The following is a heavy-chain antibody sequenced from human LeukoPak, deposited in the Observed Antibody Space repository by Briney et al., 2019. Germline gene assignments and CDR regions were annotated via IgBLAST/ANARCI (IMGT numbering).Heavy chain of an antibody. Sequence: PGRSLRLSCAASGFTFGDYGMHWVRQAPGKGLEWVSGISWNSGSIGYADSVKGRFTISRDNAKNSLYLQMNSLRAEDTALYYCAKGRGAYYYYYKDVWGKGTTVTVSS. CDR1: GFTFGDYG. D-gene: IGHD3-10*01. CDR2: ISWNSGSI. J-gene: IGHJ6*03. CDR3: AKGRGAYYYYYKDV. V-gene: IGHV3-9*01.